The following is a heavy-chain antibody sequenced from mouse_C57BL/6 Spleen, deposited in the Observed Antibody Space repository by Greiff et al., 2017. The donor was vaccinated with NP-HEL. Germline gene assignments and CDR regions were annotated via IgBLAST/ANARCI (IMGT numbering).Heavy chain of an antibody. CDR1: GYTFTDYY. Sequence: EVQLQQSGPELVKPGASVKISCKASGYTFTDYYMNWVKQSHGKSLEWIGDINPNNGGTSYNQKFKGKATLTVDKSSSTAYMELRSLTSEDSAVYYCASTMVTTENAMDYWGQGTSVTVSS. CDR3: ASTMVTTENAMDY. CDR2: INPNNGGT. V-gene: IGHV1-26*01. J-gene: IGHJ4*01. D-gene: IGHD2-2*01.